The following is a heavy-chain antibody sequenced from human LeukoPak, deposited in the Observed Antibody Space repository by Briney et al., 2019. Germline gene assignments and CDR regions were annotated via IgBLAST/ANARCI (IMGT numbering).Heavy chain of an antibody. D-gene: IGHD6-13*01. V-gene: IGHV3-23*01. CDR3: AKDPLSAAPNWFDP. CDR1: GFTFSSFS. CDR2: MSGSGGST. Sequence: GGSLRLSYAASGFTFSSFSMSWVREASAKAWEGVSAMSGSGGSTYYADSVKRRFTISRDNSKNTLYLQMNSLRAEDTAVYYCAKDPLSAAPNWFDPWGQGTLVTVSS. J-gene: IGHJ5*02.